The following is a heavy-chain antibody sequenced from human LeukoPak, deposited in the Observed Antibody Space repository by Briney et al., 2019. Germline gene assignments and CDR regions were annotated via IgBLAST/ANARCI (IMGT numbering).Heavy chain of an antibody. CDR3: ARAGNVLLWFGELLPFDY. D-gene: IGHD3-10*01. Sequence: PSETLSLTCAVYGGSFSGYYWSWIRQPPGKGLEWIGEINHSGSTNYNPSLKSRVTISVDTSKNQFSLKLSSVTASDTAVYYCARAGNVLLWFGELLPFDYWGQGTLVTVSS. CDR2: INHSGST. CDR1: GGSFSGYY. J-gene: IGHJ4*02. V-gene: IGHV4-34*01.